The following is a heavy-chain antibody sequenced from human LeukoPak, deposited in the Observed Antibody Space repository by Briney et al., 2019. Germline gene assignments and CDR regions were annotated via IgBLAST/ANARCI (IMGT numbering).Heavy chain of an antibody. J-gene: IGHJ4*02. Sequence: GGSLRLSCAASGFSFSGYAMSWIRQAPGKGLEWVSGISGSGGHTHYADSVKGRFTISRDNSKKTLYLEVFSLRADDTAVYYCAKDLDETYYYDSSGYYFDYWGQGTLVTVSS. CDR3: AKDLDETYYYDSSGYYFDY. V-gene: IGHV3-23*01. D-gene: IGHD3-22*01. CDR2: ISGSGGHT. CDR1: GFSFSGYA.